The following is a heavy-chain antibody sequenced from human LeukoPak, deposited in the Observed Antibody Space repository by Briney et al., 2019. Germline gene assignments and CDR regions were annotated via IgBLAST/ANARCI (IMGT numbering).Heavy chain of an antibody. CDR1: GYSFTSYG. D-gene: IGHD5-12*01. Sequence: ASVKVSCEASGYSFTSYGLSWVRQARGQGLEWMGWISGYNYNTNYAQKFRGRVTMTTDTSTNTVDMELRSLRSDDTAVYYCARGKSVATAPRHPFDYWGQGTLVTVSS. CDR2: ISGYNYNT. V-gene: IGHV1-18*01. CDR3: ARGKSVATAPRHPFDY. J-gene: IGHJ4*02.